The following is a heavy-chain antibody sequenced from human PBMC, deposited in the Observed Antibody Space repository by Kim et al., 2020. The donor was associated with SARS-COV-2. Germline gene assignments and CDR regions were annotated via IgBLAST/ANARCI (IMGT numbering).Heavy chain of an antibody. CDR3: ARDREGYDSGWYDPFDY. J-gene: IGHJ4*02. CDR2: ISAYNGNT. Sequence: ASVKVSCKASGYTFTSYGISWVRQAPGQGLEWMGWISAYNGNTNYAQKLQGRVTMTTDTSTSTAYMELRSLRSDDTAVYYCARDREGYDSGWYDPFDYWGQGTLVTVSS. V-gene: IGHV1-18*01. CDR1: GYTFTSYG. D-gene: IGHD6-19*01.